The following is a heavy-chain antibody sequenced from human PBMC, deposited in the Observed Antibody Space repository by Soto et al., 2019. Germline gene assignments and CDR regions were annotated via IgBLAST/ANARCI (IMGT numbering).Heavy chain of an antibody. V-gene: IGHV3-53*01. J-gene: IGHJ4*02. CDR2: IYSGGST. CDR3: ARDSSQLVHFDY. CDR1: GFTVSSNY. D-gene: IGHD6-6*01. Sequence: GGSLRLSCAASGFTVSSNYMSWVRQAPGKGLEWVSVIYSGGSTYYADSVKGRFTISRDNSKNTLYLQMNSLRAEDTAVYYCARDSSQLVHFDYWGQGTLVTVSS.